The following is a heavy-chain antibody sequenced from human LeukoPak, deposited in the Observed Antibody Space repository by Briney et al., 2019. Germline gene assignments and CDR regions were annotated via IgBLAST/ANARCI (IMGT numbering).Heavy chain of an antibody. CDR3: ARGRMTAAAAGLYFDY. J-gene: IGHJ4*02. CDR1: GFTFSSYD. V-gene: IGHV3-13*01. Sequence: GGSLRLSCAASGFTFSSYDMHWVRQATGKGLEWVSAIGTAGDTYYPGSVKGRFTISRENAKNSLYLQMNSLRAGDTAVYYCARGRMTAAAAGLYFDYWGQETLVTVSS. CDR2: IGTAGDT. D-gene: IGHD6-13*01.